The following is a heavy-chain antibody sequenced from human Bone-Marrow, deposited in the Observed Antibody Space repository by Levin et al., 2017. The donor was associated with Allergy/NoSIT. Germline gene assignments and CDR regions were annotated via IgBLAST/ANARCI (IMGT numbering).Heavy chain of an antibody. V-gene: IGHV3-48*02. Sequence: PGGSLRLSCTTSRFTFSTYDMNWVRQAPGKGLEWLSYISRSSSTISYTYSVKGRFTISRDNAKNSLYLQMNSLRDDDTAVYYCASSGYRSHFDYWGQGTVVTVSS. D-gene: IGHD5-12*01. CDR3: ASSGYRSHFDY. CDR2: ISRSSSTI. J-gene: IGHJ4*02. CDR1: RFTFSTYD.